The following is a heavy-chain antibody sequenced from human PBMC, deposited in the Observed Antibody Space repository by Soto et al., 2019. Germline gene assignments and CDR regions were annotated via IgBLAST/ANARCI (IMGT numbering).Heavy chain of an antibody. CDR1: GGSFSDYY. CDR2: INHSGST. V-gene: IGHV4-34*01. CDR3: ASRPEARVGASY. J-gene: IGHJ4*02. D-gene: IGHD1-26*01. Sequence: SETLSLTCAVSGGSFSDYYWIWIRQFPGKGLAWIGEINHSGSTNYNPSLESRVTMSVDTSKSQFSLTLRSVTAADTAVYYCASRPEARVGASYWGQRTVVTV.